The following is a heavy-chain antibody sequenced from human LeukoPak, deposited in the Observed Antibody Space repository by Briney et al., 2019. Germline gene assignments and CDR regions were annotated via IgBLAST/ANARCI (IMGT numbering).Heavy chain of an antibody. J-gene: IGHJ4*02. D-gene: IGHD3-10*01. CDR1: GFTFSSYG. V-gene: IGHV3-30*02. Sequence: GGSLRLSCAASGFTFSSYGMHWVRQAPGKGLEWVAFIRYDGSNKYYADSVKGRFTISGDNSKNTLYLQMNSLRAEDTAVYYCAKDQFWFGESNAFDYWGQGTLVTVSS. CDR2: IRYDGSNK. CDR3: AKDQFWFGESNAFDY.